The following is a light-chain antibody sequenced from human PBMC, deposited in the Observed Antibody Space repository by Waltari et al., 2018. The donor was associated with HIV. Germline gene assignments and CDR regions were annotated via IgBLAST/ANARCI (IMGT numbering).Light chain of an antibody. Sequence: QSALTQPPSVSGAPGQRVTISCTGLRSTHFGTTYDVHWYQHVPGTGPRLIISTNTTRHSLIPDRYAASKSGTSAPLAILGIQAEDEAAYYCQSFDSLSALPFFGGETRLTV. J-gene: IGLJ2*01. CDR3: QSFDSLSALPF. CDR2: TNT. V-gene: IGLV1-40*01. CDR1: RSTHFGTTYD.